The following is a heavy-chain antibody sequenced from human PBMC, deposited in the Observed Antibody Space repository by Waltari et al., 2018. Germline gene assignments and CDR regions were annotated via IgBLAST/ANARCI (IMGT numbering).Heavy chain of an antibody. CDR2: IYHSGST. CDR3: ARVGPTHWFDP. Sequence: HVQLQESGPGLVKPSQTLSLTCTVSGGSINSGGYYWSWIRQHPGKGLECIGQIYHSGSTYYNPSLKSRVTISVDRARNQFSLNLNSVTAADTAVYYCARVGPTHWFDPWGQGALVTVSS. V-gene: IGHV4-31*03. J-gene: IGHJ5*02. CDR1: GGSINSGGYY.